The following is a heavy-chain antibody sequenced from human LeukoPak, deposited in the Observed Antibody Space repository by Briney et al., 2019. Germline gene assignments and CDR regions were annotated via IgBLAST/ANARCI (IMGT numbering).Heavy chain of an antibody. V-gene: IGHV3-66*01. J-gene: IGHJ3*02. D-gene: IGHD3-22*01. CDR2: IYSGGST. CDR3: ARAGYYDSSGYSAFDI. CDR1: GFTVSSNY. Sequence: GGSLRLSCAASGFTVSSNYMSWVRQAPGKGLEWVSVIYSGGSTYYADSVKGRFTISRDNSKNTLYLQMNSLRAEDTAVYDCARAGYYDSSGYSAFDIWGQGTMVTVSS.